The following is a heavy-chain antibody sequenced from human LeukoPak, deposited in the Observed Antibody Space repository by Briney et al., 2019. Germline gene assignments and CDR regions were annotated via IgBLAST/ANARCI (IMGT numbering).Heavy chain of an antibody. CDR1: GFTFSSYA. Sequence: GASLRLSCAASGFTFSSYAMSWVRQAPGKGLEWVAVISYDGSNKFYTGSVKGRFTISRDNSKNTLYLQMNSLRPEDTAVYYCARSGGATGLSHFDYWGQGTLVTVSS. CDR3: ARSGGATGLSHFDY. V-gene: IGHV3-30-3*01. D-gene: IGHD1-26*01. J-gene: IGHJ4*02. CDR2: ISYDGSNK.